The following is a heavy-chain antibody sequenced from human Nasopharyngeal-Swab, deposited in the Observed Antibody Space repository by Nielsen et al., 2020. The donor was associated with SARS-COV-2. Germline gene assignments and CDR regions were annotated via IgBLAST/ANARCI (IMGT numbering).Heavy chain of an antibody. Sequence: ASVKVSCKASGYSFTSYNMHWVRQAPGQGLEWMGIINPSGGSTSYAQKFQGRVTMTRDTSTSTVYMEPRSLRSEDTAVYYCARERNNPYSYHYMDVWGKGTTGTVSS. D-gene: IGHD1-14*01. J-gene: IGHJ6*03. CDR2: INPSGGST. CDR1: GYSFTSYN. V-gene: IGHV1-46*01. CDR3: ARERNNPYSYHYMDV.